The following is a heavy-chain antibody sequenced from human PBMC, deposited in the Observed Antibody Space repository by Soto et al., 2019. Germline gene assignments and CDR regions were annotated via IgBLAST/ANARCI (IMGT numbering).Heavy chain of an antibody. CDR3: XRXXXSYYFDGDH. V-gene: IGHV3-23*01. D-gene: IGHD3-10*01. Sequence: EVQXLDSGGDLRXPGGXLRLSXAASGFMFKXYEMSWVRQAPGKGLEWVSAINSRGDRTYYAGPVKGRFTISRDNSKNTLXLXXXXXXXXXXXXXXXXRXXXSYYFDGDHWGQGTLVTVSS. CDR2: INSRGDRT. J-gene: IGHJ5*02. CDR1: GFMFKXYE.